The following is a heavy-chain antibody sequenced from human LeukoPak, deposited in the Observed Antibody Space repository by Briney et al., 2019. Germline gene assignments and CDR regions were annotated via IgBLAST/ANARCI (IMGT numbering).Heavy chain of an antibody. D-gene: IGHD1-14*01. V-gene: IGHV4-4*07. J-gene: IGHJ4*02. Sequence: SETLSLTCTVSGGSVRGNYWSWIRQPPGKGLEWIGRVYTGGSPNYNSSLKSRVALSLDTSRNQFSMNLTSVTAADTAVYFCARGSTFTGFDFWGQGALVTVSS. CDR3: ARGSTFTGFDF. CDR2: VYTGGSP. CDR1: GGSVRGNY.